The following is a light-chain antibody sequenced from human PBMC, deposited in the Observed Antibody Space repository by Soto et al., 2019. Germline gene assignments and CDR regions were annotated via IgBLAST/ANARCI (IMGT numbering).Light chain of an antibody. CDR1: SSDVGGYNY. J-gene: IGLJ1*01. CDR2: DVS. V-gene: IGLV2-14*01. CDR3: SSYTSSSTDV. Sequence: QSVLTQPASVSGSPGQSITISCTGTSSDVGGYNYVSWYQQHPGKAPKLMIYDVSNRPSGVSNRFSRSKSGNTASLTISGLQAEDEADYYCSSYTSSSTDVFGTGTKVTVL.